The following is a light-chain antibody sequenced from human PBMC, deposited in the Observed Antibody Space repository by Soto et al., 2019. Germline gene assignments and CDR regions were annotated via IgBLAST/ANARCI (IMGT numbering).Light chain of an antibody. V-gene: IGLV2-14*01. Sequence: QSALTQPASVSGSPGQSITISCTGTSSDVGGYNYVSWYQQHPGKAPKLMIYDVRNRPSGVSNRFSGSKSGNTASLTISGLQDADEADYYCSSYTTISPYVFGTGTKQTVL. CDR2: DVR. J-gene: IGLJ1*01. CDR1: SSDVGGYNY. CDR3: SSYTTISPYV.